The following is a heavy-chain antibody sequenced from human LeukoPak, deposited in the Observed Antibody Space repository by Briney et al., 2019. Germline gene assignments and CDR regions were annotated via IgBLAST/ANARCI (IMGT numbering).Heavy chain of an antibody. CDR1: GFIVSSNY. Sequence: GGSLRLSCAASGFIVSSNYMNWVRQAPGKGLEWVSVIYRGGSTYYTDSVKGRFTISRDHSKNTLYLQMNDLRAEDTAVYYCARGGSTYGYFDYWGQGTLVTVSS. CDR2: IYRGGST. V-gene: IGHV3-53*01. CDR3: ARGGSTYGYFDY. D-gene: IGHD3-10*01. J-gene: IGHJ4*02.